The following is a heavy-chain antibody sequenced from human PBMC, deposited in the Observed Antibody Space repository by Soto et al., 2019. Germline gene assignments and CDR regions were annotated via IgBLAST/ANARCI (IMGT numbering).Heavy chain of an antibody. V-gene: IGHV1-69*01. J-gene: IGHJ4*02. CDR3: ARPFTDGDYQY. CDR2: IIPMFGTT. D-gene: IGHD4-17*01. CDR1: GGTFTTYP. Sequence: QVQLVQSGAEVKKPGSSVKVSCKASGGTFTTYPINCVRQAPGQGLEWMGGIIPMFGTTNYAQKFQGRVTITADESTSTDYMEMSSLRSEEKAMSYCARPFTDGDYQYWGKGNLVTVSS.